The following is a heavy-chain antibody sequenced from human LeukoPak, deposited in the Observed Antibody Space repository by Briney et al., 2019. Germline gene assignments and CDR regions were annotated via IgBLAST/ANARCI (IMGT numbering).Heavy chain of an antibody. CDR1: ALTFSSNA. Sequence: PGGSLRPSCAASALTFSSNAMSWVRPAPGKGLEWVTAISFSACTTYYAYSVKGRFTISRENSKSTLYLQMNILRAEDTAVYYCARDPNTVNARALDYWCQGTLVTVSS. D-gene: IGHD4-11*01. J-gene: IGHJ4*02. V-gene: IGHV3-23*01. CDR2: ISFSACTT. CDR3: ARDPNTVNARALDY.